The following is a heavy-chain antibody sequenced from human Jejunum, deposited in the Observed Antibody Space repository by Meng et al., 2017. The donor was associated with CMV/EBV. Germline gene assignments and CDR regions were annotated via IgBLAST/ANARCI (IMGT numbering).Heavy chain of an antibody. J-gene: IGHJ1*01. CDR2: IYYAGCT. V-gene: IGHV4-31*02. CDR1: GGSISSGCYF. D-gene: IGHD3-10*01. Sequence: VSGGSISSGCYFWYSIRQQPGMRLAWIVSIYYAGCTYYHPSLKSRISMSVDTSKNQFSLKLTSVTAADTAVYYCSREYGSGYPPDYWGQGTLVTVSS. CDR3: SREYGSGYPPDY.